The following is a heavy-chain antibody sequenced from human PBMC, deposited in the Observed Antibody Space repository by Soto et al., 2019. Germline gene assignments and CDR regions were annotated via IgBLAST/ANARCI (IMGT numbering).Heavy chain of an antibody. CDR2: ISGNGGST. D-gene: IGHD2-2*01. J-gene: IGHJ4*02. Sequence: PGGSLRLSCAASGLTFSNYAASCVSQAPGKGLEWVSTISGNGGSTYYADSVKGRFTISRDNSKNMLFLQINSLRDDDSAVYYCAKRPASIITFDYWGQGTPVTVSS. CDR1: GLTFSNYA. V-gene: IGHV3-23*01. CDR3: AKRPASIITFDY.